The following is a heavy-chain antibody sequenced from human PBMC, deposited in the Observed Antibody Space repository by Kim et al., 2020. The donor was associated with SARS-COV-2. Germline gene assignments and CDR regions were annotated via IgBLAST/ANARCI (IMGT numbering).Heavy chain of an antibody. J-gene: IGHJ6*02. CDR2: ISSSSSYI. CDR1: GFTFSGYS. V-gene: IGHV3-21*01. CDR3: ARDRHEGAYCSGGSCYELGLLYYGMAV. D-gene: IGHD2-15*01. Sequence: GGSLRLSCAASGFTFSGYSMNWVCQAPGKGLEWVSFISSSSSYIYYADSVKGRFTISRDNAKNSLYLQMNSLRAEDTAVYYCARDRHEGAYCSGGSCYELGLLYYGMAVWGQGTTVTVSS.